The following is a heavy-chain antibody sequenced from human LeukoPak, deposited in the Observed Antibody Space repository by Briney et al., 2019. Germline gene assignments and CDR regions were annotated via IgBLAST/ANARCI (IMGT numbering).Heavy chain of an antibody. J-gene: IGHJ4*02. D-gene: IGHD6-6*01. CDR1: GYNFTGNF. CDR2: INSNSGVT. CDR3: VRSLVN. V-gene: IGHV1-2*02. Sequence: ASVKVSCKASGYNFTGNFMHWVRQAPGQGLEWMGWINSNSGVTKYAQKFQGRMTMTRDTSIRTGYMELRSLISDDTAIYYCVRSLVNWGRGTLVTVS.